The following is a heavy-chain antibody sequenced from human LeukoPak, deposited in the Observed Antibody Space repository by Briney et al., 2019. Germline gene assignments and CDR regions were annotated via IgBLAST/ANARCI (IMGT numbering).Heavy chain of an antibody. J-gene: IGHJ4*02. CDR3: ARRNAYSSSLVGS. CDR1: GESFSGYY. Sequence: PSETLSLTCAVYGESFSGYYWNWIRQPPGKGLEWIGEINHSGSTNYNPSLKSRVTISVDTSKNQFSLKLSSVTAADTAVYYCARRNAYSSSLVGSWGQGTLVTVSS. CDR2: INHSGST. D-gene: IGHD6-6*01. V-gene: IGHV4-34*01.